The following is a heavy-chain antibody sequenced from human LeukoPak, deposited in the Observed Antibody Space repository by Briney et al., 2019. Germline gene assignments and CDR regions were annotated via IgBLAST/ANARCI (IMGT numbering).Heavy chain of an antibody. J-gene: IGHJ4*02. D-gene: IGHD1-1*01. CDR2: ISPSGTTI. CDR3: ARVTTGAAE. CDR1: GFTFRDYY. V-gene: IGHV3-11*01. Sequence: GGSLRLSCAASGFTFRDYYMNWIRQAPGKGLEWVSYISPSGTTIYYADSVKGRFTISRDNDKNSLFLQMNSLRAEDTAVYYCARVTTGAAEWGQGTLVTVSS.